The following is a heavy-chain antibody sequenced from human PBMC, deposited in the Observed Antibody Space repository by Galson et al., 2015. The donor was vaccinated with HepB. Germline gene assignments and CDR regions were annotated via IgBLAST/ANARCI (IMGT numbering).Heavy chain of an antibody. CDR1: GGTFSSYA. V-gene: IGHV1-69*13. CDR3: ARDGFCSSTSCSGPYYYYGMDV. CDR2: IIPIFGTA. Sequence: SVKVSCKASGGTFSSYAISWVRQAPGQGLEWMGGIIPIFGTATYAQKFQGRVTITADESTSTAYMELSSLRSEDTAVYYCARDGFCSSTSCSGPYYYYGMDVWGQGTTVTVSS. J-gene: IGHJ6*02. D-gene: IGHD2-2*01.